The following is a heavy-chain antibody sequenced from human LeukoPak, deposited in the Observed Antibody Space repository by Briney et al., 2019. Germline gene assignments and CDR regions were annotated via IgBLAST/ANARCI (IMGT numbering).Heavy chain of an antibody. CDR3: ARGAGYCSSTSCLSGPDY. CDR1: GGSISSSSYY. V-gene: IGHV4-39*06. Sequence: SETLSLTCTVSGGSISSSSYYWGWIRQPPGKGLEWIGSIYYSGSTYYNPSLKSRVTISVDTSKNQFPLKLSSVTAADTAVYYCARGAGYCSSTSCLSGPDYWGQGTLVTVSS. CDR2: IYYSGST. J-gene: IGHJ4*02. D-gene: IGHD2-2*03.